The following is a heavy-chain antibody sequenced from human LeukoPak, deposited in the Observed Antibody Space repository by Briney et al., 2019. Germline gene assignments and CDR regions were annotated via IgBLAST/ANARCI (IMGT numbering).Heavy chain of an antibody. J-gene: IGHJ6*02. Sequence: ASVKVSCKASGYTFTGYYMHWVRQAPGQGLEWMEWINPNSGGTNYAQKFQGRVTMTRDTSISTAYMELSRLRSDDTAVYYCARDHCSSTSCYYYYYGMDVWGQGTTVTVSS. V-gene: IGHV1-2*02. D-gene: IGHD2-2*01. CDR3: ARDHCSSTSCYYYYYGMDV. CDR1: GYTFTGYY. CDR2: INPNSGGT.